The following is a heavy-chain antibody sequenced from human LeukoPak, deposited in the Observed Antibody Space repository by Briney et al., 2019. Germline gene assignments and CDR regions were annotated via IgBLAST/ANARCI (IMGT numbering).Heavy chain of an antibody. D-gene: IGHD4-17*01. J-gene: IGHJ3*02. CDR1: GFTFSTYG. V-gene: IGHV3-33*01. Sequence: GGSLRLSCAASGFTFSTYGIHWVRQAPGKGLDWVANIWSDGGNKYYAGSVKGRFTISRDNSKNTLYLQMNSLRAEDTAVYYCVRDFNSPGDYATVDAFDIWGQGTMVTVSS. CDR2: IWSDGGNK. CDR3: VRDFNSPGDYATVDAFDI.